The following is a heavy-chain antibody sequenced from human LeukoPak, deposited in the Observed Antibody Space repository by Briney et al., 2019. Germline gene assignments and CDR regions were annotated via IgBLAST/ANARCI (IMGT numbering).Heavy chain of an antibody. CDR3: ARSASGDYVNWFDS. V-gene: IGHV3-23*01. CDR2: IXGGGGGT. Sequence: PGGSLRLSCAASGVXLXPYAMXWXRXAPGXGLXXVXXIXGGGGGTYYAXSVKGRFTISRDNSKNTLYLQVSSLRAEDTAIYYCARSASGDYVNWFDSWGQGTLVTVSS. J-gene: IGHJ5*01. CDR1: GVXLXPYA. D-gene: IGHD3-22*01.